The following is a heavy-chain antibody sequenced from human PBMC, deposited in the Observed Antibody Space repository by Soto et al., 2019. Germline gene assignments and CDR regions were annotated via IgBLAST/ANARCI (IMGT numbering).Heavy chain of an antibody. CDR1: GGSFSDYD. CDR3: ARVMTGTLDAFDI. J-gene: IGHJ3*02. Sequence: SETLSLTCAVYGGSFSDYDWSWIRQPPGKGLKWIGEINHSRSTNYNPSLKSRVTISVDTSKNQLSLKLSSVTAADTAVYYCARVMTGTLDAFDIWGQGTMLTVSS. CDR2: INHSRST. V-gene: IGHV4-34*01. D-gene: IGHD1-20*01.